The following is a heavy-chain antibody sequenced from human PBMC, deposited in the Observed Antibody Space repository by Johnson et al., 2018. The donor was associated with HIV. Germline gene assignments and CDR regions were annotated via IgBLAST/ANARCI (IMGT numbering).Heavy chain of an antibody. CDR2: IWYDGGNK. J-gene: IGHJ3*02. V-gene: IGHV3-30*02. CDR1: GFTFSSYG. Sequence: QVQLVESGGGVVQPGGSLRLSCAASGFTFSSYGMHWVRQAPGKGLEWVAVIWYDGGNKYYADSVKGRFTISRDNSKNTLYLQMNSLRAEDTAVYYCAKDYESVITIFLDAFDIWGQGTMVTVSS. D-gene: IGHD3-3*01. CDR3: AKDYESVITIFLDAFDI.